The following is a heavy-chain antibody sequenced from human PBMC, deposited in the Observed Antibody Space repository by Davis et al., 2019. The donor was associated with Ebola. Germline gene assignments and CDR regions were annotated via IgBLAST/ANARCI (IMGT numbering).Heavy chain of an antibody. CDR1: GFTFSSYA. CDR3: ARDSPSPYGIFGVVIPHYYFDY. J-gene: IGHJ4*02. Sequence: PGGSLRLSCAASGFTFSSYAMHWVRQAPGKGLEWVAVISYDGSNKYYADSVKGRFTISRDNSKNTLYLQMNSLRAEDTAVYYCARDSPSPYGIFGVVIPHYYFDYWGQGTLVTVSS. V-gene: IGHV3-30-3*01. CDR2: ISYDGSNK. D-gene: IGHD3-3*01.